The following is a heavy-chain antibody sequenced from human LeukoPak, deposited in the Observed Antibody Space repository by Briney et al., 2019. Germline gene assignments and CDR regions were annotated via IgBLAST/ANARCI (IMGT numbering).Heavy chain of an antibody. V-gene: IGHV3-30*18. CDR3: AKRPSDYGDYVTYFDY. CDR2: ISDDGRNK. CDR1: GFSFISYG. J-gene: IGHJ4*02. Sequence: GGSLRLSCAASGFSFISYGMHWVRQAPGKGLEWVGVISDDGRNKKYADYVKGRFTISRDNSKDTLYLQMNRLRDEDTAVYYCAKRPSDYGDYVTYFDYWGQGTLVTVSS. D-gene: IGHD4-17*01.